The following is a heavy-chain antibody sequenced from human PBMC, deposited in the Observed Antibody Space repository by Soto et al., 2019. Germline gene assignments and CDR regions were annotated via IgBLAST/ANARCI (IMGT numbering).Heavy chain of an antibody. CDR2: IYYSGST. D-gene: IGHD1-26*01. Sequence: SETLSLTCTVSGGSISSYDWSWIRQPPGKGLEWIGDIYYSGSTNYNPYLKSRVTISVDTCKNQFSVKLSSVTAADTDVDYCARVGVVAANYCVDYWGQGTLVTVSS. CDR3: ARVGVVAANYCVDY. CDR1: GGSISSYD. V-gene: IGHV4-59*01. J-gene: IGHJ4*02.